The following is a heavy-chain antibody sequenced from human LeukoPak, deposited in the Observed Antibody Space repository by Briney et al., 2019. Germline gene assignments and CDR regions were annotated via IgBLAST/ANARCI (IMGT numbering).Heavy chain of an antibody. J-gene: IGHJ3*02. CDR2: IKSKTDGGTT. CDR1: GFTFSNAW. D-gene: IGHD2-15*01. V-gene: IGHV3-15*01. CDR3: TTDDPGSYCSGGSCWEYDAFDI. Sequence: GGSLRLSCAASGFTFSNAWMSWVRQAPGKGPEWVGRIKSKTDGGTTDYAAPVKGRFTISRDDSKNTLYLQMNSLKTEDTAVYYCTTDDPGSYCSGGSCWEYDAFDIWGQGTMVTVSS.